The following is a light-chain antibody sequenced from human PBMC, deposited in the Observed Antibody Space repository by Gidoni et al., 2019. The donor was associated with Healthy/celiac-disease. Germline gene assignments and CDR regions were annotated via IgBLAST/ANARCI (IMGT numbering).Light chain of an antibody. CDR1: QSVSSY. V-gene: IGKV3-11*01. CDR2: DAS. CDR3: QQRSNWIT. Sequence: EIVLTQSPATLSLSPGERATLSCRASQSVSSYLAWYQQKPGQAPSLLIYDASNRATGIPARFSGSGSGTDFTLTISSLEPEDFAVYYFQQRSNWITFGQGTRLEIK. J-gene: IGKJ5*01.